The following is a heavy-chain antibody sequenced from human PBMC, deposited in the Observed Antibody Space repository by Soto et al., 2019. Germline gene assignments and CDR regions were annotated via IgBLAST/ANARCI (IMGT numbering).Heavy chain of an antibody. CDR1: GYIFTSHS. J-gene: IGHJ1*01. D-gene: IGHD6-25*01. V-gene: IGHV1-3*01. CDR3: ALERYISGLSVF. Sequence: ASVKVSCKASGYIFTSHSIQWLRQAPGQRLEWMGWINAGNGDTKYSQNFQGRVTITRNTSASTAYMELSSLKSEDTAVYYCALERYISGLSVFWGQGTLVTVSS. CDR2: INAGNGDT.